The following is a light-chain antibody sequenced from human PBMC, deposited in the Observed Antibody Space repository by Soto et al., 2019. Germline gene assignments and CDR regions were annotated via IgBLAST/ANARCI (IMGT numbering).Light chain of an antibody. V-gene: IGKV3-15*01. CDR2: GAS. J-gene: IGKJ1*01. Sequence: EIVMTQSAATLSLSPGEKSSLSCRASQSFSTNLAWYQQKPGQAPRLLIYGASTRATGIPARFSGSESGTEFTLTISGLQYEDFAVYHCQQYNDWPWTFGQGTKVDIK. CDR3: QQYNDWPWT. CDR1: QSFSTN.